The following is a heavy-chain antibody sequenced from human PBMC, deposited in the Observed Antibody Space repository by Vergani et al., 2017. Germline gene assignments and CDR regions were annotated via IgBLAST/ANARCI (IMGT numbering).Heavy chain of an antibody. CDR1: GFTVSSNY. V-gene: IGHV3-53*01. J-gene: IGHJ4*02. Sequence: EVQLVESGGGLIQPGGSLRLSCAASGFTVSSNYMSWVRQAPGKGLEWVSVIYSGGSTYYADSVKGRFTISRDNSKNTLYLQMNSLRAEDTAVYNCARVRDGDYVYFDYWGQGTLVTVSS. D-gene: IGHD4-17*01. CDR3: ARVRDGDYVYFDY. CDR2: IYSGGST.